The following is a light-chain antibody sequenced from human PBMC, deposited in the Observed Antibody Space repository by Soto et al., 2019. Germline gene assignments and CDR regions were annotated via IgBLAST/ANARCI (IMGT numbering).Light chain of an antibody. Sequence: QSVLTQPASVSGSPGQSITISCTGTSSDIGGYNSVSWFQQHPGKAPKLMIYDVSNRPSRISNRFSGSKFDNAASLTISGLQAEDEAVYYCASYTNINTRACVFGTGTKVTVL. V-gene: IGLV2-14*03. CDR1: SSDIGGYNS. CDR2: DVS. CDR3: ASYTNINTRACV. J-gene: IGLJ1*01.